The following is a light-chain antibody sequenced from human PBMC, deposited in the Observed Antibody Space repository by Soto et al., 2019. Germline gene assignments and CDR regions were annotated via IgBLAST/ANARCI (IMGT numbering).Light chain of an antibody. J-gene: IGLJ3*02. Sequence: QSVLTQPPSVSGAPGQRVTISCTGSSSNIGAGFDVHWYQQLPGTVPKLLIYGNSNRPSGVPDLFSGSKSGTSASLAITGLQAEDEADYYCQSYDSSLTGSVFGGGTKLTVL. CDR2: GNS. CDR3: QSYDSSLTGSV. V-gene: IGLV1-40*01. CDR1: SSNIGAGFD.